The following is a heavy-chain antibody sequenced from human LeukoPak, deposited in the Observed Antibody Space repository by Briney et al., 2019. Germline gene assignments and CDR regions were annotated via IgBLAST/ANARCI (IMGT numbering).Heavy chain of an antibody. J-gene: IGHJ4*02. CDR1: GFTVSSNY. Sequence: PGGSLRLSCAASGFTVSSNYMSWVRQAPGKGLEWVSVIYSGGSTYYADSVKDRFSISRDNPKNTLYLQMISLRAEDTAVYYCAREGTPSGGYFDYWRQGTLVTVSS. CDR2: IYSGGST. V-gene: IGHV3-66*01. CDR3: AREGTPSGGYFDY. D-gene: IGHD2-15*01.